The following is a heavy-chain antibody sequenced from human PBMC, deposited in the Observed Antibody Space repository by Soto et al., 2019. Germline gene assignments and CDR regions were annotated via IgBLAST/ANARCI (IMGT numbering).Heavy chain of an antibody. V-gene: IGHV1-18*01. CDR3: ARDDRAAAAGTTFYFDY. Sequence: HVQLVQSEAEVKKPGASVKVSCKPSGYVFTNYGLSWVRQAPGQGLEWMAWISPYDGNTHYAQNLQGRVTVTTDTSTSTAYMELRSLRSDDTAVYLCARDDRAAAAGTTFYFDYWGQGTLVTVSS. D-gene: IGHD6-13*01. CDR2: ISPYDGNT. J-gene: IGHJ4*02. CDR1: GYVFTNYG.